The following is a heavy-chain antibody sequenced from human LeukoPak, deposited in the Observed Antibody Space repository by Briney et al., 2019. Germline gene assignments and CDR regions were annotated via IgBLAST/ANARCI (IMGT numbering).Heavy chain of an antibody. CDR2: INPNSGGT. Sequence: ASVKVSCKASGYIFTGYYMHWVRQAPGQGLEWMGWINPNSGGTNYAQKFQGRVTMTRDTSISTAYMELSRLRSDDTAVYYCARDPFSQYYYDSTGWFDPWGQGTLVTVSS. V-gene: IGHV1-2*02. J-gene: IGHJ5*02. CDR3: ARDPFSQYYYDSTGWFDP. D-gene: IGHD3-22*01. CDR1: GYIFTGYY.